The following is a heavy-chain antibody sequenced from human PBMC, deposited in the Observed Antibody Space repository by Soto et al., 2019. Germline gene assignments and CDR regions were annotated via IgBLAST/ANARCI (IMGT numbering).Heavy chain of an antibody. CDR2: IYPGDSDT. J-gene: IGHJ6*02. V-gene: IGHV5-51*03. CDR3: ARPQAAADYYYGMDV. CDR1: GYSFTSYW. Sequence: EVQLVQSGAEVKKPGESLKISCKGSGYSFTSYWIGWVRQMPGKGLEWMGIIYPGDSDTRYSPSFQGQVTISADKSISTAYLQWSSLKASDTAMYYCARPQAAADYYYGMDVWGQGTTVTVSS. D-gene: IGHD2-2*01.